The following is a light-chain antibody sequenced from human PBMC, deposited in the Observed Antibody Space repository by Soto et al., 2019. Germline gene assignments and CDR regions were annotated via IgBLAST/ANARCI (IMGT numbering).Light chain of an antibody. CDR2: KAS. J-gene: IGKJ1*01. Sequence: DLQMTQSPSTLSASVGDRVTITCRASQSISDWLAWYQQKPGKAPKLLIYKASSLESGVPSRFSGSGSGTEFTLTINSLQPDDFATYYCQQYHSYSSFGQGTKVDIK. V-gene: IGKV1-5*03. CDR3: QQYHSYSS. CDR1: QSISDW.